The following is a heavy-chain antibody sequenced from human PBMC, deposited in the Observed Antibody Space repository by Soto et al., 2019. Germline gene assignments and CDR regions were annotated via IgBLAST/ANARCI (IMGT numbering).Heavy chain of an antibody. CDR2: ISYDGSNK. CDR3: AKDQTVGYCSSTSCYFGVDY. V-gene: IGHV3-30*18. D-gene: IGHD2-2*01. J-gene: IGHJ4*02. CDR1: GFTFSSYG. Sequence: GGSLRLSCAASGFTFSSYGMHWVRQAPGKGLEWVAVISYDGSNKYYADSVKGRFTISRDNSKNTLYLQMNSLRAEDTAVYYCAKDQTVGYCSSTSCYFGVDYWGQGTLVTVSS.